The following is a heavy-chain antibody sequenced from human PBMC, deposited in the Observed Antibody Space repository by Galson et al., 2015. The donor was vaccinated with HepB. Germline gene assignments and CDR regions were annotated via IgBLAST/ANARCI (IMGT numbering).Heavy chain of an antibody. J-gene: IGHJ4*02. Sequence: SLRLSCAASGFTFSSYGMHWVRQAPGKGLEWVAVISYDGSNKYYADSVKGRFTISRDNSKNTLYLQMNSLRAEDTAVYYCAKEWQYGPPFDYWGQGTLVTVSS. V-gene: IGHV3-30*18. D-gene: IGHD2/OR15-2a*01. CDR3: AKEWQYGPPFDY. CDR1: GFTFSSYG. CDR2: ISYDGSNK.